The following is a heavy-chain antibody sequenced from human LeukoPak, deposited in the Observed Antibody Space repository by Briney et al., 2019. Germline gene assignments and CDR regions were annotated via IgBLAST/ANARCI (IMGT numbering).Heavy chain of an antibody. CDR2: INHSGST. Sequence: SETLSLTCAVYGGSFSGYYWSWIRQPPGKGLEWIGEINHSGSTNYNPSLKSRVTISVDTSKNQFSLKLSSVTAADTAVYYCAILPDYYDSSGSPRGQGTLVTVSS. J-gene: IGHJ5*02. D-gene: IGHD3-22*01. CDR1: GGSFSGYY. V-gene: IGHV4-34*01. CDR3: AILPDYYDSSGSP.